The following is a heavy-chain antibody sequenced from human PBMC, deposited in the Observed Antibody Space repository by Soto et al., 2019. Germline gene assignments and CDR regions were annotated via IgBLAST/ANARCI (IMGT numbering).Heavy chain of an antibody. D-gene: IGHD3-9*01. CDR2: ISAYNGNT. CDR3: AIDSTAVRYFDLDRLSSGNWFVY. Sequence: QVQLVQSGAEVKKPGASVKVSCKASGYTFTSYGISWVRQAPGQGLEWMGWISAYNGNTNYAQKLQGRVTMTTAASTSTDYLELRSPRSDDTAVYYCAIDSTAVRYFDLDRLSSGNWFVYWGQGTLVTVSS. V-gene: IGHV1-18*01. CDR1: GYTFTSYG. J-gene: IGHJ5*01.